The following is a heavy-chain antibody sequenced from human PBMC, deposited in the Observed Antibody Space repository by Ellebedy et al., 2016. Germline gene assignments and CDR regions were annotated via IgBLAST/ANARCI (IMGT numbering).Heavy chain of an antibody. D-gene: IGHD2-2*01. CDR1: GYTFTNYG. CDR2: ISVYNGNT. CDR3: ARDQDPQDIVVVPAAYDY. J-gene: IGHJ4*02. V-gene: IGHV1-18*01. Sequence: ASVKVSCKASGYTFTNYGISWVRQAPGQGLEWMGWISVYNGNTNYAQKVQGRVTMTADTSTSTAYMELRSLRSDDTAVYYCARDQDPQDIVVVPAAYDYWGQGTLVTVSS.